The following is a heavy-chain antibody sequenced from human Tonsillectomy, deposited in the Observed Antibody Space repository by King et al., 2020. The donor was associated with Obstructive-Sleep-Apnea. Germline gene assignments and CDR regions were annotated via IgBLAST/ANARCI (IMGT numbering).Heavy chain of an antibody. CDR3: ARDSQVPTITFDY. D-gene: IGHD5-12*01. CDR1: GGTFSSYV. Sequence: QLVQSGAEVKKPGSSVKVSCKASGGTFSSYVISWVRQAPGQGLEWMGRIIPILGIANYAQKFQGRVTITADKSTRTAYMELSSLRSEDTAVYYCARDSQVPTITFDYWGQGTLVTVSS. CDR2: IIPILGIA. J-gene: IGHJ4*02. V-gene: IGHV1-69*09.